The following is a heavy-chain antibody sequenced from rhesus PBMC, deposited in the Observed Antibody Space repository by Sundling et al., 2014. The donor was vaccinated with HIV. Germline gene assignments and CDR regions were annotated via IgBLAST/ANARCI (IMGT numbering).Heavy chain of an antibody. CDR1: GGSISGAYG. V-gene: IGHV4-143*01. CDR3: ARSDIRDIWTGYYTLYVDY. CDR2: IYRASGNT. J-gene: IGHJ4*01. Sequence: QVQLQESGPGLVKPSETLSLSCAVSGGSISGAYGWGWIRQSPGKGLEWIGSIYRASGNTYYNTSLKSRVTISIDTSKNQFSLRLSSVTAADTAVYYCARSDIRDIWTGYYTLYVDYWGQGVLVTVSS. D-gene: IGHD3-3*01.